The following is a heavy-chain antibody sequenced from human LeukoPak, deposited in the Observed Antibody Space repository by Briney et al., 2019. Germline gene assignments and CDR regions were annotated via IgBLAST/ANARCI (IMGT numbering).Heavy chain of an antibody. Sequence: GGSLRLSCAASGFTFSSYAMSWVRQAPGKGLVWVSRISHDGIISYADSVKGRFTISRDNAENTLTLQMNSLRVEDTAVYFCARDWVYKIDYWGRGTLVTVSS. D-gene: IGHD5-24*01. V-gene: IGHV3-74*01. CDR1: GFTFSSYA. CDR2: ISHDGII. J-gene: IGHJ4*02. CDR3: ARDWVYKIDY.